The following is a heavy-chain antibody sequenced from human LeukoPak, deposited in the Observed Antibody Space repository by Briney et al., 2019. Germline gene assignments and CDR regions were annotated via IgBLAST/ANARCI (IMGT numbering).Heavy chain of an antibody. V-gene: IGHV4-39*07. Sequence: SETLSLTCTVSGGSISSSSYYWGWIRQPPGKGLEWIGSIYYSGSTYYNPSLKSRVTISVDTSKNQFSLKLSSVTAADTAVYYCARNSWLKGMDVWGQGTTVTVSS. CDR2: IYYSGST. CDR3: ARNSWLKGMDV. J-gene: IGHJ6*02. CDR1: GGSISSSSYY. D-gene: IGHD2-21*01.